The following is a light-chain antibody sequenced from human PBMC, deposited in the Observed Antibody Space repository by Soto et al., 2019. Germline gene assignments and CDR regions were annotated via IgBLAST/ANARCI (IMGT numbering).Light chain of an antibody. J-gene: IGKJ5*01. Sequence: DIQMTQSPAFVSASVGDRVTMCCRASQDIGSWLAWYQQKQGKPPTXMIYHASRLESGVPSRFRASGSGTSLTITINDLKPEDFDTDYCQEAYSFPITFGQGTRLEIK. V-gene: IGKV1-12*01. CDR3: QEAYSFPIT. CDR1: QDIGSW. CDR2: HAS.